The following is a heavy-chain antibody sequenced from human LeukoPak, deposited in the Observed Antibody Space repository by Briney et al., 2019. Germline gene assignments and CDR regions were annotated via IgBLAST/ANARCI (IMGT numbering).Heavy chain of an antibody. Sequence: GSLRLSCAASGFTFSSYGMHWVRQAPGKGLEWVAVISYDGSNKYYADSVKGRFTISRDNSKNTLYLQMNSLRAEDTAVYYCAKGYYDSSGYYSEYFQHWGQGTLVTVSS. CDR1: GFTFSSYG. V-gene: IGHV3-30*18. D-gene: IGHD3-22*01. J-gene: IGHJ1*01. CDR2: ISYDGSNK. CDR3: AKGYYDSSGYYSEYFQH.